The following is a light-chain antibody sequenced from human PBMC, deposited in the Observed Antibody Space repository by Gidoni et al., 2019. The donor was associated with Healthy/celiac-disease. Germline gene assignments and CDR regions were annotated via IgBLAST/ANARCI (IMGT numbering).Light chain of an antibody. CDR3: QQYGSSPT. CDR1: QSVSSSY. V-gene: IGKV3-20*01. CDR2: GAS. Sequence: EMGLTQAPGTLSLSPGERATLSCRASQSVSSSYLAWYQQKPGQAPRLLIYGASSRAPGIPDRFSGSGSGTDFTLTISRLEPEDFAVYYCQQYGSSPTFGQGTKVEIK. J-gene: IGKJ1*01.